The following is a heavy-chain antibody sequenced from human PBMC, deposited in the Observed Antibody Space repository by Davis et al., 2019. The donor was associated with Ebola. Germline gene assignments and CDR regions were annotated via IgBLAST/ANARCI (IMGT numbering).Heavy chain of an antibody. Sequence: ASVKVSCKASGYTFTNYGITWVRQAPGQGLEWMGWINPHNGNTNYAQNVQGRVTMTTDTSTSTAYLEVGSLRSDDTAVESCARAQFPAASSQRGQGTL. J-gene: IGHJ4*02. D-gene: IGHD3-10*01. CDR3: ARAQFPAASSQ. CDR2: INPHNGNT. CDR1: GYTFTNYG. V-gene: IGHV1-18*04.